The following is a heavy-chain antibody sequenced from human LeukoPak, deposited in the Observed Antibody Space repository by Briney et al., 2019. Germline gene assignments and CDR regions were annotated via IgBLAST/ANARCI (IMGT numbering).Heavy chain of an antibody. Sequence: GGSLRLSCAASGFTISGYWMSWVRQAPGKGLEWVANTKPDGSEKHYVDSVKGRFTISRDNAENSLYLQMNSLRAEDTAVYYCARLTSAVTTFVYWGQGTLVTVSS. CDR2: TKPDGSEK. V-gene: IGHV3-7*01. CDR1: GFTISGYW. J-gene: IGHJ4*02. CDR3: ARLTSAVTTFVY. D-gene: IGHD1-1*01.